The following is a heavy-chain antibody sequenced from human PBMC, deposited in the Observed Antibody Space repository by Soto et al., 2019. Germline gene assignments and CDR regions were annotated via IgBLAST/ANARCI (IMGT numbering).Heavy chain of an antibody. CDR2: IYYSGST. V-gene: IGHV4-30-4*01. Sequence: SETLSLTCTVSDGSISSVDYYWSWIRQPPGEGLEWIGHIYYSGSTHYNPSLKSRVTISVDSSETHFSLRLTSVTATDTAVYYCALRFHQPGIDAFDIWGQGTMVTVS. D-gene: IGHD3-16*01. CDR3: ALRFHQPGIDAFDI. CDR1: DGSISSVDYY. J-gene: IGHJ3*02.